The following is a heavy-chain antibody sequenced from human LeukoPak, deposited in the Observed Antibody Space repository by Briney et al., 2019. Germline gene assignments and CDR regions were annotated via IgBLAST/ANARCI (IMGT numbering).Heavy chain of an antibody. CDR1: GFTFRSYE. V-gene: IGHV3-48*03. Sequence: GGSLRLSCAASGFTFRSYEMNWVRQAPGKGLEWGSYISMRGSTIYYADALKGRFSTSRDNAKNSLYLEMNSLRAEDTAVYYCARDSDGGRREGAFDIWGQGTMVTVSS. CDR2: ISMRGSTI. J-gene: IGHJ3*02. D-gene: IGHD1-26*01. CDR3: ARDSDGGRREGAFDI.